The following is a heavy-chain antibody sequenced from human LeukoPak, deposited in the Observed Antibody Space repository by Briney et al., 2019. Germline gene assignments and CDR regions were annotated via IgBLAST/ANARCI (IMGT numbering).Heavy chain of an antibody. CDR2: INPSGGST. CDR1: GYTFTSYY. J-gene: IGHJ4*02. CDR3: ARDRSPPDFDY. Sequence: ASVKVSCKASGYTFTSYYMHWVRQAPGQGLEWMGIINPSGGSTSYAQKFQGRVTMTRDTSTSTVYMGLSSLRSEDTAVYYCARDRSPPDFDYGGQGTLVTVSS. V-gene: IGHV1-46*01.